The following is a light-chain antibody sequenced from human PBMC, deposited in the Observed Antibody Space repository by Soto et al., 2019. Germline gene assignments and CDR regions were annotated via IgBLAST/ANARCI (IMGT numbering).Light chain of an antibody. CDR3: QQYHSYPRT. CDR2: AAS. CDR1: QGISYY. J-gene: IGKJ1*01. V-gene: IGKV1-16*02. Sequence: DIQMTQSPSSLSASVGDRVTITCRASQGISYYLAWFQQKPWKAPKSLLYAASSLQSGVPSKFSRSVYGTDCTLTISRLHREEIATYACQQYHSYPRTYVQGTKVEIK.